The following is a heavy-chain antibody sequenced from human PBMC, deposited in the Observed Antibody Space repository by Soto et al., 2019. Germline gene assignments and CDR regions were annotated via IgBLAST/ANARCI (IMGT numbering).Heavy chain of an antibody. J-gene: IGHJ4*02. CDR3: TRDLNGGNPFDY. CDR1: GYTLPNYS. CDR2: INPGSGYT. V-gene: IGHV1-3*01. D-gene: IGHD2-8*01. Sequence: QVQFVQSGAEVKKPGASVRFSCKPSGYTLPNYSIQWVRQAAGQGLQWLGWINPGSGYTEYSQRFQGRVTLSRDNSASTFYMDLTSLTSEDTAVYFCTRDLNGGNPFDYWGQGTLVTVSS.